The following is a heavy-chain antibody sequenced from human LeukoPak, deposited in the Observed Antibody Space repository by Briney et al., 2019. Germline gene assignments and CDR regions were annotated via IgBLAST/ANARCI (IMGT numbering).Heavy chain of an antibody. V-gene: IGHV3-7*01. CDR1: GFTFSSYW. CDR2: IKQDGGEK. Sequence: GGSLRLSCAASGFTFSSYWMSWVRQAPGKGLEWVANIKQDGGEKYYVDSVKGRFTISRDNAKNSLYLQMNSLRAEDTAVYYCARDGLTYYDFWSGYWYFDYWGQGTLVTVSS. J-gene: IGHJ4*02. D-gene: IGHD3-3*01. CDR3: ARDGLTYYDFWSGYWYFDY.